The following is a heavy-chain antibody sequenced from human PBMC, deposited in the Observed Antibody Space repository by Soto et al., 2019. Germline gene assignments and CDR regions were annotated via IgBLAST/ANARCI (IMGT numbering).Heavy chain of an antibody. CDR1: GFTFSSYG. CDR3: AKDRPPYYYDSSGYPFGYFDY. V-gene: IGHV3-30*18. Sequence: QVQLVESGGGVVQPGRSLRLSCAASGFTFSSYGMHWVRQAPGKGLEWVAVISYDGSNKYYADSVKGRFTISRDNSKNTRYLQMNSLRAEDTAVYYCAKDRPPYYYDSSGYPFGYFDYWGQGTLVTVSS. J-gene: IGHJ4*02. CDR2: ISYDGSNK. D-gene: IGHD3-22*01.